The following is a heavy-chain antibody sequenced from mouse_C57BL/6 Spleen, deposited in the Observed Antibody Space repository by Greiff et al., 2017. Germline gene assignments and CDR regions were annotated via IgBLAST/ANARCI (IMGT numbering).Heavy chain of an antibody. V-gene: IGHV1-15*01. Sequence: QVQLQQSGAELVRPGASVTLSCKASGYTFTDYEMHWVKQTPVHGLEWIGAIDPETGGTAYNQKFKGEAILTADKSSSTAYMELRSLTSEDSAVYYCTRRLGPFGYWGQGTTLTVSS. CDR1: GYTFTDYE. CDR3: TRRLGPFGY. D-gene: IGHD4-1*01. J-gene: IGHJ2*01. CDR2: IDPETGGT.